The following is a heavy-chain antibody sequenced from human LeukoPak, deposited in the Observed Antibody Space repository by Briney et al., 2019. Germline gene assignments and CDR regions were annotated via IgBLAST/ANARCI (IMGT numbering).Heavy chain of an antibody. CDR3: ARDPRTVRI. CDR2: ISGNGGVI. CDR1: GFTFSDNY. Sequence: GGSLRLSWAASGFTFSDNYMTWVRQAPGKRLEWLSYISGNGGVIQYADSVKGRFTISRDNAKNLLYLQMDSLRVEDTAIYYCARDPRTVRIWGQGTLVTVSS. V-gene: IGHV3-11*04. D-gene: IGHD1-1*01. J-gene: IGHJ4*02.